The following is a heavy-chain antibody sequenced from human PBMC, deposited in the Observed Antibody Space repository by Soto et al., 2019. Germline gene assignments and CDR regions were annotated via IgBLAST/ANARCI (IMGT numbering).Heavy chain of an antibody. CDR3: EGEQGRRGYIGYDFHY. J-gene: IGHJ4*02. V-gene: IGHV1-18*01. CDR2: ISAYNGNT. CDR1: GYTFTSYG. Sequence: GASVKVSCKASGYTFTSYGISWVRQAPGQGLEWMGWISAYNGNTNYAQKLQGRVTMTTDTSTSTAYNEMRSLRSDDTAVYYCEGEQGRRGYIGYDFHYWGQETLVTVS. D-gene: IGHD5-12*01.